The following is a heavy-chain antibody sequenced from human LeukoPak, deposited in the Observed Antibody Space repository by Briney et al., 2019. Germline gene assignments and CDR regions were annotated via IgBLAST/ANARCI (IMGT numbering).Heavy chain of an antibody. D-gene: IGHD6-13*01. CDR2: ISGSGGST. CDR1: GFTFSSYA. CDR3: AKGGRSSWTFDY. J-gene: IGHJ4*02. Sequence: GGSLRLSCAASGFTFSSYAMSWVRQAPGKGLEWVSAISGSGGSTYYADSVKGRFTISRDNAKNSLYLQMNSLRAEDTAVYYCAKGGRSSWTFDYWGQGTLVTVSS. V-gene: IGHV3-23*01.